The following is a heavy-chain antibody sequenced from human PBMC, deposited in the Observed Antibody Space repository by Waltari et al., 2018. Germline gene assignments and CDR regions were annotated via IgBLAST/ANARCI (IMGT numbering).Heavy chain of an antibody. J-gene: IGHJ6*03. Sequence: EVQLVESGGGLVQPGGSLRLSCAASGFTFSSYWMSWVRQAPGKGLEWVANIKQDGSEKYYVDSVKGRFTISRDNAKNSLYLQMNSLRAEDTAVYYCASSYSSSADDYYYMDVWGKGTTVTISS. V-gene: IGHV3-7*01. CDR1: GFTFSSYW. CDR2: IKQDGSEK. D-gene: IGHD6-6*01. CDR3: ASSYSSSADDYYYMDV.